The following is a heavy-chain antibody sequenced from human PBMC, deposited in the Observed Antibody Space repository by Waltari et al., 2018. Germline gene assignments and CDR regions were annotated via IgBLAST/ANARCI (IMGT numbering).Heavy chain of an antibody. D-gene: IGHD3-22*01. CDR3: ARGSAYYYDSSGSVDFDL. J-gene: IGHJ2*01. CDR2: INPNSGGT. Sequence: QVQLVQSGAEVKKPGASVKVSCKASGYTFTGYYMHWVRQAPGQGLEWMGRINPNSGGTNYAQKFQGRVTMTRDTSISTAYMELSRLRSDDTAVYYCARGSAYYYDSSGSVDFDLWGRGTLVTVSS. V-gene: IGHV1-2*06. CDR1: GYTFTGYY.